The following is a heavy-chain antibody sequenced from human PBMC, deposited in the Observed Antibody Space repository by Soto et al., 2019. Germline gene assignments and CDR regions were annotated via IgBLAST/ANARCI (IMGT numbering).Heavy chain of an antibody. J-gene: IGHJ6*02. D-gene: IGHD2-2*01. Sequence: EVQLVESGGGLIQPGGSLRLSCAASGFTVSNNYMSWVRQAPGKGLEWVSVIYSGGSTYYADSVKGRFTISRDNSKNTLYLQMNSLSADDTAVYYCARPRGYCSSTSCFNYYGMDVRGQGTTVTVSS. CDR1: GFTVSNNY. CDR3: ARPRGYCSSTSCFNYYGMDV. CDR2: IYSGGST. V-gene: IGHV3-53*01.